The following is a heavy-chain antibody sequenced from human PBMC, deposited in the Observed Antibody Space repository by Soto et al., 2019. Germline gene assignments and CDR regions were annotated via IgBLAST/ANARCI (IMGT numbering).Heavy chain of an antibody. Sequence: QVQLQESGPGLVKPSQTLSLTCTVSGGSISSGGYYWSWIRQHPGKGLEWMGYIYYSGSTYYNPYLKSRVTISEDTSKNQFSLKLSSVTAAETAVYYCARASRGRYFDWLPDYWGQGPLVTVSS. D-gene: IGHD3-9*01. V-gene: IGHV4-31*03. CDR3: ARASRGRYFDWLPDY. CDR2: IYYSGST. CDR1: GGSISSGGYY. J-gene: IGHJ4*02.